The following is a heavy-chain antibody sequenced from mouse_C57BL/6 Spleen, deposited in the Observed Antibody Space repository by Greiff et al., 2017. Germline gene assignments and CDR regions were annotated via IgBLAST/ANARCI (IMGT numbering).Heavy chain of an antibody. CDR1: GYSITSGYD. J-gene: IGHJ4*01. D-gene: IGHD1-1*01. CDR2: ISYSGST. CDR3: ARGVLRSAMDY. V-gene: IGHV3-1*01. Sequence: EVHLVESGPGMVKPSQSLSLTCTVTGYSITSGYDWHWIRHFPGNKLEWMGYISYSGSTNYNPSLKSRISITHDTSKNHFFLKLNSVTTEDTATYYCARGVLRSAMDYWGQGTSVTVSS.